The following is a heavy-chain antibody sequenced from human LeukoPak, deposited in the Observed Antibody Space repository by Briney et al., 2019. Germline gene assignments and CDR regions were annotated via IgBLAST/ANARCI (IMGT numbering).Heavy chain of an antibody. D-gene: IGHD3-3*01. Sequence: PGGSLRLSCAASGFTFSSYGTHWVRQAPGKGLEWVAFIRYDGSNKYYADSVKGRFTISRDNSKNTLYLQMNSLRAEDTAVYYCAKDHGGDFWSGPHYFDYWGQGTLVTVSS. J-gene: IGHJ4*02. CDR1: GFTFSSYG. CDR3: AKDHGGDFWSGPHYFDY. V-gene: IGHV3-30*02. CDR2: IRYDGSNK.